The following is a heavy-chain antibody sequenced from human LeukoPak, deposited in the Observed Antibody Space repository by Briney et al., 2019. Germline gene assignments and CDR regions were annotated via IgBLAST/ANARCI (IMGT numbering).Heavy chain of an antibody. CDR3: ARAAGMATSDLFDY. D-gene: IGHD5-12*01. CDR2: IIPIFGTA. CDR1: GGTFSNYA. J-gene: IGHJ4*02. V-gene: IGHV1-69*05. Sequence: SVKVSCKASGGTFSNYAISWVRQAPGQGLEWMGGIIPIFGTANYAQKFQGRVTITTDESTSTAYMELSSLRSEDTAVYYCARAAGMATSDLFDYWGQGTLVTVSS.